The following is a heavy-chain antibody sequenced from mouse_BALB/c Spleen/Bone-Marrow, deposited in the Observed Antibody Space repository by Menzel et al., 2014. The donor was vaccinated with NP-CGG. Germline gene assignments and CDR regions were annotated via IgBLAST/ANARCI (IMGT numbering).Heavy chain of an antibody. CDR3: ASVYDYGRGYAMDY. CDR2: IYPGDGET. V-gene: IGHV1-80*01. CDR1: GYAFSNYG. Sequence: QMQLKQSGAELVRPWSSVKISCKSSGYAFSNYGMNWVKQRPGQGLEWIGQIYPGDGETNYNGEFEGRVTLTADKSSSTAYMQVSSLTSEDSAVYFCASVYDYGRGYAMDYWGQGTSVTVSS. D-gene: IGHD2-4*01. J-gene: IGHJ4*01.